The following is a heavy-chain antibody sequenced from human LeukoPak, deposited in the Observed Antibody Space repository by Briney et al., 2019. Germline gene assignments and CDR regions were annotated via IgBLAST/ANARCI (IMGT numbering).Heavy chain of an antibody. D-gene: IGHD3-10*01. V-gene: IGHV3-48*03. J-gene: IGHJ3*02. CDR2: ISSSGSTI. CDR3: ARRGVNDAFDI. Sequence: PGGSLRLSCAASGFTFSSYEMNWVRQAPGKGLEWVSYISSSGSTIYYADSVKGRFTISRDNAKNSLYLQMNSLRAEDTAVYYCARRGVNDAFDIWGQGTMVTVSS. CDR1: GFTFSSYE.